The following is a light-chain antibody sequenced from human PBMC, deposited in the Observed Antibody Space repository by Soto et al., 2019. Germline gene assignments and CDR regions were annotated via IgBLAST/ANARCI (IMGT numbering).Light chain of an antibody. J-gene: IGKJ1*01. CDR1: ESVTIW. CDR3: EQYDSRSPWT. V-gene: IGKV1-5*01. Sequence: DIQLTQSPSSLSASVGDRVTITCRASESVTIWLAWYQQKPGKAPRLLIYDASTLEGGVPSRFSASGSGTEFTLTISSLQPDVFATYYCEQYDSRSPWTFGQGTKIEIK. CDR2: DAS.